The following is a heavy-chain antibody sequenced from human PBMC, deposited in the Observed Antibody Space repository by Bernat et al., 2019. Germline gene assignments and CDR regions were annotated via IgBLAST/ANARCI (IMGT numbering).Heavy chain of an antibody. Sequence: VQLVESGGGLVQPGRSLRLSCAASGFTFSSYGMHWVRQAPGKGLEWVAVISYDGSNKYYADSVKGRFTISRDNSKNTLYLQMNSLRAEDTAVYYCAKDLFFVAVAGIADPWGQGTLVTVSS. J-gene: IGHJ5*02. V-gene: IGHV3-30*18. CDR1: GFTFSSYG. CDR3: AKDLFFVAVAGIADP. CDR2: ISYDGSNK. D-gene: IGHD6-19*01.